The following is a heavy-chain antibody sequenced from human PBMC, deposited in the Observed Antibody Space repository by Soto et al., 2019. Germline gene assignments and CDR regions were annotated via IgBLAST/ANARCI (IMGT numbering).Heavy chain of an antibody. CDR2: IFSNDEK. V-gene: IGHV2-26*01. J-gene: IGHJ4*02. CDR3: ARIRVVVLAATLTIYYFDY. Sequence: QVTLKESGPVLVKPTETLTLTCTVSGFSLSNARMGVSWIRQPPGKALEWLAHIFSNDEKSYSTSLKSRLTISKDTSKSQVVLTMTNMDPVDTATYYCARIRVVVLAATLTIYYFDYWGQGTLVTVSS. D-gene: IGHD2-15*01. CDR1: GFSLSNARMG.